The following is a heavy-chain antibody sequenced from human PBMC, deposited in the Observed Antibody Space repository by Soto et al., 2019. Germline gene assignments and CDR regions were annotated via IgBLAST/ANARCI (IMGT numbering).Heavy chain of an antibody. Sequence: PSETLSLTCTLSGGSVRAPDWWNWVRQSPDKGLEWIAEVHISGHSNYNPSLRSRVSVSIDSSKNQFYLNLNSVTAADTAIYYCARVRQGCSANNCYFDPRREGTQVTVSS. D-gene: IGHD1-1*01. CDR1: GGSVRAPDW. CDR3: ARVRQGCSANNCYFDP. J-gene: IGHJ5*01. V-gene: IGHV4-4*02. CDR2: VHISGHS.